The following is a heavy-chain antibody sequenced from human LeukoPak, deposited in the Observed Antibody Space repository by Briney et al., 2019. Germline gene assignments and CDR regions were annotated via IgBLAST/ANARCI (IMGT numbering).Heavy chain of an antibody. Sequence: SGGSLRLSCAASGFTFSSYGMHWVRQAPGKGLEWVAVISYDGSNKYYADSVKGRFTISRDNSKNTLYLQMNSLRAKDTAVYYCAKDKDVVVPAAMEFDYWGQGTLVTVSS. J-gene: IGHJ4*02. CDR1: GFTFSSYG. D-gene: IGHD2-2*01. CDR3: AKDKDVVVPAAMEFDY. V-gene: IGHV3-30*18. CDR2: ISYDGSNK.